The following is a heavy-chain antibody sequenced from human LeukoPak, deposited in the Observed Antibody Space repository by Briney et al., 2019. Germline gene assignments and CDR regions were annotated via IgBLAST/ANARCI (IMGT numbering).Heavy chain of an antibody. Sequence: GGSLRLSCTAYGFIFSGSWMAWIRHTPGKGLEWVSAISGSGSKTYYLESVKGRFTISRDTSNNTLYLLMDSLRAEDTALYYCAKHRRVAAGSNSDCWGQGSLVTASS. V-gene: IGHV3-23*01. CDR2: ISGSGSKT. CDR3: AKHRRVAAGSNSDC. J-gene: IGHJ4*02. CDR1: GFIFSGSW. D-gene: IGHD6-13*01.